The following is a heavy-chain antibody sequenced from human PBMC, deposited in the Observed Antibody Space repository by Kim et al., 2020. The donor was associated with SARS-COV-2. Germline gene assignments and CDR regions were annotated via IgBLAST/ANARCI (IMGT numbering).Heavy chain of an antibody. J-gene: IGHJ4*02. CDR3: ARHSVYFDWLFDY. V-gene: IGHV4-59*08. CDR1: GGSISSYY. CDR2: IYYSGST. Sequence: SETLSLTCTVSGGSISSYYWSWIRQPPGKGLEWIGYIYYSGSTNYNPSLKSRVTISVDTSKNQFSLKLSSVTAADTAVYYCARHSVYFDWLFDYWGQGTLVTVSS. D-gene: IGHD3-9*01.